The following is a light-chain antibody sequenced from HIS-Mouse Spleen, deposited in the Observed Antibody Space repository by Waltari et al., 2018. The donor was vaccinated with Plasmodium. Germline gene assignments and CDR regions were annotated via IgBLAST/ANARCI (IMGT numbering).Light chain of an antibody. V-gene: IGLV3-1*01. CDR3: QAWDSSTVV. CDR1: KLGDKY. J-gene: IGLJ2*01. CDR2: QDS. Sequence: SYELTQPPSVSVSPGQTASITCSGDKLGDKYACWYTQKPGQSPVLVIYQDSKRPSAIPERFSGSNSGNTATLTISGTQAMDEADYYCQAWDSSTVVFGGGTKLTVL.